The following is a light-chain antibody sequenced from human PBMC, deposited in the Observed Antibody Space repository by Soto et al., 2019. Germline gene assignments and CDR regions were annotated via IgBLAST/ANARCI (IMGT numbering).Light chain of an antibody. CDR1: NSNIGRHT. V-gene: IGLV1-44*01. Sequence: QSVLTQAPSASGTPGQRVTISCSGSNSNIGRHTVNWYQQLPGTAPKLLIYTDNQRPSGVPDRFSDSKSGTSASLAISGLQSEDGAEYYCAAWDDSLQAWVFGGGTKVTVL. CDR3: AAWDDSLQAWV. CDR2: TDN. J-gene: IGLJ3*02.